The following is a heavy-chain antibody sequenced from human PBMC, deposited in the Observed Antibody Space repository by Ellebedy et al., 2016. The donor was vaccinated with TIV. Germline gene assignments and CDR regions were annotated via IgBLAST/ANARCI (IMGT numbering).Heavy chain of an antibody. V-gene: IGHV4-4*07. J-gene: IGHJ3*01. CDR1: GDSISRYY. D-gene: IGHD2-2*01. CDR3: ARLCSSATCYNAFDL. Sequence: SETLSLXXTVSGDSISRYYWNWLRQAAGKGLEYIGRIYTGGTTYYNPSLKSRVTMSMDTSRNHLSLNLTSVTAADTAMYFCARLCSSATCYNAFDLWGQGTMVTVSS. CDR2: IYTGGTT.